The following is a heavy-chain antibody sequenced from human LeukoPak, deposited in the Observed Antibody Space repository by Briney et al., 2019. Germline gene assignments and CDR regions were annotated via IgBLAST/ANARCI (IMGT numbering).Heavy chain of an antibody. V-gene: IGHV1-69*13. CDR3: ARGSRKYYYDSSGC. CDR1: GGTFSSYA. D-gene: IGHD3-22*01. CDR2: IIPIFGTA. J-gene: IGHJ4*02. Sequence: SVTVSCKASGGTFSSYAISWVRQAPGQGLEWMGGIIPIFGTANYAQKFQGRVTITADESTSTAYMELSSLRSEDTAVYYCARGSRKYYYDSSGCRGQGTLVTVSS.